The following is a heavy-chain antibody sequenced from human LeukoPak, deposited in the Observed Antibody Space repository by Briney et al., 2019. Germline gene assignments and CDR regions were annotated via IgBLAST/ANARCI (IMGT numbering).Heavy chain of an antibody. Sequence: PSETLSLTCAVYGGSFSGYYWSWIRQPPGKGLEWIGEINHSGSTNYNPSLKSRVTISVDTSKNQFSLKLSSVTAADTAVYYCARGGGFPYYYYYYGMDVWGQGTTVTVSS. D-gene: IGHD2-15*01. CDR1: GGSFSGYY. J-gene: IGHJ6*02. V-gene: IGHV4-34*01. CDR2: INHSGST. CDR3: ARGGGFPYYYYYYGMDV.